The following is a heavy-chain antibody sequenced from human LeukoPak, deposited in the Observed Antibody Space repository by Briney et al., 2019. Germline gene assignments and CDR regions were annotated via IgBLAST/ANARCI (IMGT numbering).Heavy chain of an antibody. CDR1: GFTFSSYS. V-gene: IGHV3-21*01. D-gene: IGHD4/OR15-4a*01. Sequence: GGSLRLSCAASGFTFSSYSMNWVRQAPGKGLEWVSSISSSSSYIYYADSVKGRFTISRDNAKNSLYPQMNSLRAEDTAVYYCARADSGGMDVWGQGTTVTVSS. J-gene: IGHJ6*02. CDR2: ISSSSSYI. CDR3: ARADSGGMDV.